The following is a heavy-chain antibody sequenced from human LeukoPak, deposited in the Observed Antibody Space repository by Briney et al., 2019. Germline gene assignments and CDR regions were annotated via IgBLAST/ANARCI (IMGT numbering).Heavy chain of an antibody. V-gene: IGHV1-2*02. CDR3: ARGIPSFSRFGMVIY. J-gene: IGHJ4*02. CDR1: GYNFTGYD. Sequence: GASVKVSCKASGYNFTGYDIHWVRQAPGQGFEWMGWINPNNGDTNYAQKFQGRVTMTRDTSVSTAFMELSTLKSDDAAVYYCARGIPSFSRFGMVIYWGQGALLTVSS. CDR2: INPNNGDT. D-gene: IGHD3-3*01.